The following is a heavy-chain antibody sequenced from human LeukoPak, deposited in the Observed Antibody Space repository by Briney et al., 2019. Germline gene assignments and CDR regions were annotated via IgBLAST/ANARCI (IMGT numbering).Heavy chain of an antibody. CDR1: GFTFSSYA. D-gene: IGHD2-8*01. CDR3: ARDPGGVYPYYFDY. V-gene: IGHV3-30-3*01. J-gene: IGHJ4*02. Sequence: GGSLRLSCAASGFTFSSYAMHRVRQAPGKGLEWVAVISYDGSNKYYADSVKGRFTISRDNSKNTLYLQMNSLRAEDTAVYYCARDPGGVYPYYFDYWGQGTLVTVSS. CDR2: ISYDGSNK.